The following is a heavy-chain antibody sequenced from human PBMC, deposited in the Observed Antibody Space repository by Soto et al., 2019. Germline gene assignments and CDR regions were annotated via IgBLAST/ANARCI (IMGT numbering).Heavy chain of an antibody. V-gene: IGHV4-34*01. D-gene: IGHD5-12*01. CDR1: GGSFSGYY. J-gene: IGHJ3*01. CDR3: AKIPRGPNAAFDV. CDR2: INHSGST. Sequence: QVQLQQWGAGLLKPSETLSLTCAVYGGSFSGYYWSWIRQPPGKGLEWTGEINHSGSTNYNQSLKSRVTISIGTSKNQFCLKLSSATAADTAVYYCAKIPRGPNAAFDVWGQGTMVTVSS.